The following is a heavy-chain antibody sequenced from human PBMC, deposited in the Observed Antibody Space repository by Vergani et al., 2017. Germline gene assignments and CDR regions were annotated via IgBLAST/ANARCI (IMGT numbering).Heavy chain of an antibody. CDR3: ARVPLGYYYDSSGYRHYYYYMDV. J-gene: IGHJ6*03. D-gene: IGHD3-22*01. CDR1: GGSFSGYY. V-gene: IGHV4-34*01. CDR2: INHSGST. Sequence: QVQLQQWGAGLLKPSETLSLTCAVYGGSFSGYYWSWIRQPPGKGLEWIGEINHSGSTYYNPSLKSRVTISVDRSKNQFSLKLSSVTAADTAVYYCARVPLGYYYDSSGYRHYYYYMDVWGKGP.